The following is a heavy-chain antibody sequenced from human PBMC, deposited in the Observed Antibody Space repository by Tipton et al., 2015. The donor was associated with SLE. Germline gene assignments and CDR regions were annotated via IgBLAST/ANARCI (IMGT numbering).Heavy chain of an antibody. D-gene: IGHD3-16*02. Sequence: TLSLTCTVSGGSISSSCYYWGWIRQPPGKGLEWIGSIYYSGSTYYNPSLKSRVTISVDTSKNQFSLKLSSVTAADTAVYYCARSVWGSYRYYYFDYWGQETLVTVSS. CDR1: GGSISSSCYY. CDR3: ARSVWGSYRYYYFDY. CDR2: IYYSGST. J-gene: IGHJ4*02. V-gene: IGHV4-39*07.